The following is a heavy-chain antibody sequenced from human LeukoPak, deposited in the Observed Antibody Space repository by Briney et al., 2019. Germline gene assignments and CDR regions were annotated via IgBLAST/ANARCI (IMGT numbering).Heavy chain of an antibody. CDR2: IKQDGSEK. CDR3: ARVARGSGSYYTYYYYYYGMDV. CDR1: GFTFSSYW. Sequence: GSLRLSCAASGFTFSSYWMSWVRQAPGKGLEWVANIKQDGSEKYYVDSVKGRFTISRDNAKNSLYLQMNSLRAEDTAVYYCARVARGSGSYYTYYYYYYGMDVWGQGTTVTVSS. V-gene: IGHV3-7*01. J-gene: IGHJ6*02. D-gene: IGHD3-10*01.